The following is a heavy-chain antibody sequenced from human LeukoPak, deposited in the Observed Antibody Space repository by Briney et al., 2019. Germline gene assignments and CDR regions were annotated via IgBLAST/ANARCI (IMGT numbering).Heavy chain of an antibody. V-gene: IGHV4-59*01. CDR3: ARGAVWFGELDYFDY. CDR2: IYYSGST. J-gene: IGHJ4*02. Sequence: SETLTLTCTVSGXSISSYYGSWIRQPPGKGLEWIGYIYYSGSTNYNPSLKSRVTISVDTSKNQFSLKLSSVTAADTAVYYCARGAVWFGELDYFDYWGQGTLVTVSS. CDR1: GXSISSYY. D-gene: IGHD3-10*01.